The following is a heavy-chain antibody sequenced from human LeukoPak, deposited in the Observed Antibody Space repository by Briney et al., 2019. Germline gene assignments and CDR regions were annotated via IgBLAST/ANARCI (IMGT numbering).Heavy chain of an antibody. V-gene: IGHV3-23*01. D-gene: IGHD5-12*01. Sequence: PGGSLRLSCAASGFTFSSYAMSWVRQAPGKGLKWVSAISGSGGSTYYADSVKGRFTISRDNSKNTLYLQMNSLRAEDTAVYYCAKTHPGNSGYDLDRFDYWGQGTLVTVSS. CDR2: ISGSGGST. J-gene: IGHJ4*02. CDR1: GFTFSSYA. CDR3: AKTHPGNSGYDLDRFDY.